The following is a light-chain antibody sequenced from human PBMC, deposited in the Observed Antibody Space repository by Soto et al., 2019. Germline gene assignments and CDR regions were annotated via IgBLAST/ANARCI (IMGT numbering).Light chain of an antibody. CDR2: EVT. J-gene: IGLJ1*01. CDR3: SSFTSRFTFV. CDR1: RSDVGAYNY. Sequence: ALTQPASVSGSPGQSIAISCTGTRSDVGAYNYVSWYQQHPGKAPKLMISEVTNRPSGVSDRFSGSKSGNTASLTISGLQAEDEADYYCSSFTSRFTFVFGTGTKVTV. V-gene: IGLV2-14*01.